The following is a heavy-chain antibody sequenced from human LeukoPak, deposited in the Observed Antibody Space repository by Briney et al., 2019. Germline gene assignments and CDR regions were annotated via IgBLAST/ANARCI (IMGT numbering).Heavy chain of an antibody. CDR2: IHYSGST. Sequence: SETLSLTCTVSGGSVGSYYWNWIRQAPGKGLEWIGYIHYSGSTNHNSSLKSRVTISVDTSKNQYSLKLSSVTAADTAVYYCARDGVAGGFDYWGQGTLVTVSS. J-gene: IGHJ4*02. D-gene: IGHD6-19*01. CDR3: ARDGVAGGFDY. V-gene: IGHV4-59*02. CDR1: GGSVGSYY.